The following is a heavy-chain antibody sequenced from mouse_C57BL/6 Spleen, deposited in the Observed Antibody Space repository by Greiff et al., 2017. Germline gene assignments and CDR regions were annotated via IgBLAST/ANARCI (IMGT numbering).Heavy chain of an antibody. CDR1: GYAFSSYW. D-gene: IGHD1-1*01. CDR2: IYPGDGET. Sequence: VQLQQSGAELVKPGASVKISCKASGYAFSSYWMNWVKQRPGKGLEWIGQIYPGDGETNYNGKFKGKATLTADKSSSTAYMQLSSLTSEDSAVYFCARDYGSSYDAMDYWGQGTSVTVSS. J-gene: IGHJ4*01. CDR3: ARDYGSSYDAMDY. V-gene: IGHV1-80*01.